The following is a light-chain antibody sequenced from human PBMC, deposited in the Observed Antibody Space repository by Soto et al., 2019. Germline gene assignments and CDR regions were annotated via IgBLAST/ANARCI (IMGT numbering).Light chain of an antibody. V-gene: IGKV1-5*01. Sequence: IQMTQSPSTLSASLGDRVTITCRASQSINVWLAWFQQKPGKAPKLLISDVSSLESGVPSRFSGSGFGTEFTLTISSLQPDDAATYYCQQYNSYWTLGQGTKVDIK. CDR2: DVS. CDR3: QQYNSYWT. J-gene: IGKJ1*01. CDR1: QSINVW.